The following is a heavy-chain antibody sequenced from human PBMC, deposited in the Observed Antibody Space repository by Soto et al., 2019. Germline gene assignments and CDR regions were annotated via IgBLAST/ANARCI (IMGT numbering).Heavy chain of an antibody. CDR2: ISSSSSYI. CDR1: GFTFSRYS. V-gene: IGHV3-21*01. Sequence: GGSLRLSCAASGFTFSRYSMNWVRQAPGKGLEWVSSISSSSSYIYYADSVKGRFTISRDNAKNSLYLQMNSLRAEDTAVYYCARDYYGDYYFDYWGQGTLVTVSS. CDR3: ARDYYGDYYFDY. D-gene: IGHD4-17*01. J-gene: IGHJ4*02.